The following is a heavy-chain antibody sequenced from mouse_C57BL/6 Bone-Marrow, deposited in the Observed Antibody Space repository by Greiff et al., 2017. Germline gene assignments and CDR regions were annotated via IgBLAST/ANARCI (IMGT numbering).Heavy chain of an antibody. CDR2: IRNKANGYTT. CDR1: GFTFTDYY. CDR3: ARYDQATDFAY. Sequence: EVKLVESGGGLVQPGGSLSLSCAASGFTFTDYYMSWVRQPPGKALEWLGFIRNKANGYTTEYSASVKGRFTISRDNSQSILYLQMKALRAEDSATYYCARYDQATDFAYWGQGTLVTVSA. D-gene: IGHD3-2*02. J-gene: IGHJ3*01. V-gene: IGHV7-3*01.